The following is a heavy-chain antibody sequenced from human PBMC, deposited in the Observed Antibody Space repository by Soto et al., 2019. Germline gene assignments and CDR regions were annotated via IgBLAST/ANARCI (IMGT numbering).Heavy chain of an antibody. Sequence: ASVKVSCKASGYTFTGYYMHWVRQAPGQGLEWMGWINPNSGGTNYAQKFQGWVTMTRDTSTSTAYMELSRLRSNDTAVYYCARGGYDILTGYSRANYYYYYGMDGWGQGTKVAVCS. D-gene: IGHD3-9*01. CDR2: INPNSGGT. J-gene: IGHJ6*02. CDR3: ARGGYDILTGYSRANYYYYYGMDG. V-gene: IGHV1-2*04. CDR1: GYTFTGYY.